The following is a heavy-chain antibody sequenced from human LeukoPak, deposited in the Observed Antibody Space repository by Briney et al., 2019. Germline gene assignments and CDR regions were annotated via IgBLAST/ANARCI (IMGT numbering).Heavy chain of an antibody. CDR3: ARARLETSYGYYFDY. D-gene: IGHD5-12*01. CDR2: IYTSGST. Sequence: SQTLSLTCTVSGGSISSGSYYWSWIRQPAGKGLEWIGRIYTSGSTNFNPSFKSRVTISVDTSKNQFSLKLSSVTAADTAVYYCARARLETSYGYYFDYWGQGTLVTVSS. V-gene: IGHV4-61*02. J-gene: IGHJ4*02. CDR1: GGSISSGSYY.